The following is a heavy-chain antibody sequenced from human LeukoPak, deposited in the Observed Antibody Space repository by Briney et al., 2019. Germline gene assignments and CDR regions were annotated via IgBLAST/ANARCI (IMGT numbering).Heavy chain of an antibody. CDR1: GYTFTSYG. V-gene: IGHV1-18*01. J-gene: IGHJ4*02. CDR2: ISAYNGNT. Sequence: ASVKVSCKASGYTFTSYGISWVRQAPGQGLEWMGWISAYNGNTNHAQKLQGRVTMTTDTSTSTAYMELRSLRSDDTAVYYCARDPPDFWSGRYFDYWGQGTLVTVSS. D-gene: IGHD3-3*01. CDR3: ARDPPDFWSGRYFDY.